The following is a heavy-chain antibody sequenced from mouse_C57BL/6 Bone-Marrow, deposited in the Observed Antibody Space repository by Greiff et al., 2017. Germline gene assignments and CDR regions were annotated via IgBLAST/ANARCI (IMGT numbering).Heavy chain of an antibody. CDR2: IDPSDSYT. CDR1: GYTFTSYW. CDR3: ARTPFYDYDWYYAMDY. V-gene: IGHV1-69*01. D-gene: IGHD2-4*01. Sequence: QVQLQQPGAELVMPGASVKLSCKASGYTFTSYWMHWVKQRPGQGLEWIGEIDPSDSYTNYNQKFKGKSTLTVDKSSSTAYMQLSSLTSEDSAVYYCARTPFYDYDWYYAMDYWGQGTSVAGSS. J-gene: IGHJ4*01.